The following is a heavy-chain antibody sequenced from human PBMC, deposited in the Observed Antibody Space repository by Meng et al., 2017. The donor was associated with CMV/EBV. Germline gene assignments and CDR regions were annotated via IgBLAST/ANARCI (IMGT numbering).Heavy chain of an antibody. J-gene: IGHJ4*02. CDR3: AKEDPDY. Sequence: GESLKISCAASGFTFSSYGMHWVRQAPGKGLEWVAFIRYDGSNKYYADSVKGRFTISRDNSKNTLYLQMNSLRAEDTAVYYCAKEDPDYWGQGTLVTVSS. CDR1: GFTFSSYG. V-gene: IGHV3-30*02. CDR2: IRYDGSNK.